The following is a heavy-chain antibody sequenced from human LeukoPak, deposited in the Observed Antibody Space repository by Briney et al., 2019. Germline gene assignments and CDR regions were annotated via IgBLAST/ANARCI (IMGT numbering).Heavy chain of an antibody. D-gene: IGHD2-2*02. J-gene: IGHJ3*02. Sequence: GESLKISCKGSGYSFTSYWIGWVRQMPAKGLEWMGIIYPGDSDTRYSPSFQGQVTISADKSITTAYLQWSSLKASDTAIYYCARRRYCSSTSCYKHAFDIWGQGTMVTVSS. CDR2: IYPGDSDT. CDR1: GYSFTSYW. V-gene: IGHV5-51*01. CDR3: ARRRYCSSTSCYKHAFDI.